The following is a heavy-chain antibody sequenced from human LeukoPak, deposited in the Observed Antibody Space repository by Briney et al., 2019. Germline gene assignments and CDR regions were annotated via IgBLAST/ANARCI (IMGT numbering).Heavy chain of an antibody. J-gene: IGHJ3*02. V-gene: IGHV4-61*01. D-gene: IGHD3/OR15-3a*01. CDR3: ARDFWAATGAFEI. Sequence: PSETLSLTCTVSGGSVNSATFYWAWIRQSPGKGLELIGYTYNRGNTYYNPSLNSRVTISVDTSKNQFSLKLRSVTAADSAVYYCARDFWAATGAFEIWGQGASVTVSS. CDR2: TYNRGNT. CDR1: GGSVNSATFY.